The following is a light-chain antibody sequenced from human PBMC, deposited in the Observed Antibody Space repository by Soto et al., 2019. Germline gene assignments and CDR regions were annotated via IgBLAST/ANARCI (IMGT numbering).Light chain of an antibody. J-gene: IGKJ2*01. Sequence: DIQMTQSPSSLSASVGDRVTITCRASQSIRNYLNWYQQKPGKAPKLLIYAASSLQSGVPSRFSGSGSGTDLTLTFSSLQPEDFATYYCPQSYSAPYTFGQGTKLEIK. CDR2: AAS. CDR1: QSIRNY. CDR3: PQSYSAPYT. V-gene: IGKV1-39*01.